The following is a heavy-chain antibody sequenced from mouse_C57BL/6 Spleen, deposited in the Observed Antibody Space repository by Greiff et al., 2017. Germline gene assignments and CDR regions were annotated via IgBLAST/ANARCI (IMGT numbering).Heavy chain of an antibody. J-gene: IGHJ2*01. Sequence: LQESGAELVKPGASVKISCKASGYAFSSYWMNWVKQRPGKGLEWIGQIYPGDGDTNYNGKFKGKATLTADKSSSTAYMQLSSLTSEDSAVYFCARSGRVTVFDYWGQGTTLTVSS. D-gene: IGHD2-3*01. CDR2: IYPGDGDT. V-gene: IGHV1-80*01. CDR3: ARSGRVTVFDY. CDR1: GYAFSSYW.